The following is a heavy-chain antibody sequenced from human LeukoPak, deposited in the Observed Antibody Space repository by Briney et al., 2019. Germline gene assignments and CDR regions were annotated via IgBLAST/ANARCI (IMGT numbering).Heavy chain of an antibody. CDR1: GGSFSGYY. CDR3: ASYGDYFDY. D-gene: IGHD4-17*01. J-gene: IGHJ4*02. V-gene: IGHV4-34*01. Sequence: SETLSLTCAVYGGSFSGYYWSWICQPPGKGLEWIGEINHSGSTNYNPSLKSRVTISVDTSKNQFSLKLSSVTAADTAVYYCASYGDYFDYWGQGTLVTVSS. CDR2: INHSGST.